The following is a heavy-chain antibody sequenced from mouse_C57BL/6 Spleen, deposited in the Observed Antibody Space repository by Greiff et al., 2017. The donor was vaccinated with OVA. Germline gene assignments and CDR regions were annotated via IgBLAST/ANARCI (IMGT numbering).Heavy chain of an antibody. CDR3: AIYGNYYFDY. CDR2: IYPRSGNT. V-gene: IGHV1-81*01. D-gene: IGHD2-1*01. J-gene: IGHJ2*01. Sequence: VHLVESGAELARPGASVKLSCKASGYTFTSYGISWVKQRTGQGLEWIGEIYPRSGNTYYNEKFKGKATLTADKSSSTAYMELRSLTSEDSAVYFCAIYGNYYFDYWGQGTTLTVSS. CDR1: GYTFTSYG.